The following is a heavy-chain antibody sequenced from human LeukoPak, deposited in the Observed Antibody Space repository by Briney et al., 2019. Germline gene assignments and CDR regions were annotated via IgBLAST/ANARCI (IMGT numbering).Heavy chain of an antibody. Sequence: PSETLSLTCTVFDYSISSGYYWDWIRQPPGKGLEWIGYIYYSGSTKYDPSLKSRVTISVDTSKNQFSLKLSSVTAADTAVYYCARHFFVGAEDAFDIWGQGTMVTVSS. D-gene: IGHD2/OR15-2a*01. J-gene: IGHJ3*02. CDR3: ARHFFVGAEDAFDI. CDR2: IYYSGST. V-gene: IGHV4-38-2*02. CDR1: DYSISSGYY.